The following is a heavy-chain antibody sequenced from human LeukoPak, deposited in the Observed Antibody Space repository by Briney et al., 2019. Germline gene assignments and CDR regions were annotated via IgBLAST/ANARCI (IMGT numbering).Heavy chain of an antibody. CDR3: AKDLGSRWPQGWFDP. D-gene: IGHD1-1*01. V-gene: IGHV3-23*01. CDR2: ISGSGGST. Sequence: GGSLRLSCAASGFTFSSYAMSWVSQAPGKGLEWVSAISGSGGSTYYADSVKGRFTISRDNSKNTLYLQMNSLRAEDTAVYYCAKDLGSRWPQGWFDPWGQGTLVTVSS. CDR1: GFTFSSYA. J-gene: IGHJ5*02.